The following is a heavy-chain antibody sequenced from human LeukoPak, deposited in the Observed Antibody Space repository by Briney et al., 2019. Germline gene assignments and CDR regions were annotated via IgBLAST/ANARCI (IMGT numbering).Heavy chain of an antibody. CDR1: GFTFSSYS. V-gene: IGHV3-66*01. J-gene: IGHJ4*02. CDR2: IYSGGST. CDR3: ARDKEQLVSDY. Sequence: TGGSLRLSCAASGFTFSSYSMNWVRQAPGKGLEWVSVIYSGGSTYYADSVKGRFTISRDNSKNTLYLQMNSLRAEDTAVYYCARDKEQLVSDYWGQGTLVTVSS. D-gene: IGHD6-13*01.